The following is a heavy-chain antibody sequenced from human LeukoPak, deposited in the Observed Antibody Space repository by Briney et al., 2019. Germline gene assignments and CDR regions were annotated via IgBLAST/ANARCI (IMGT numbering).Heavy chain of an antibody. CDR3: ARDRGLIAAAGDDY. CDR2: IKQDGSEK. D-gene: IGHD6-13*01. CDR1: GLTFSNYW. Sequence: PGGSLRLSCAASGLTFSNYWMDWVRQAPGKGLEWVANIKQDGSEKNYVDSVKGRFIISRDNAKNSLYLQMNTLRAEDTAVYYCARDRGLIAAAGDDYWGQGTLVTVSS. J-gene: IGHJ4*02. V-gene: IGHV3-7*01.